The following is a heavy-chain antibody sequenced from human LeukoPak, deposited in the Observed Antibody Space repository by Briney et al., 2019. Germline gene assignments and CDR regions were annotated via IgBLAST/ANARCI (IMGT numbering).Heavy chain of an antibody. Sequence: GRPLRLSCAASGFIFSNYGMHWVRQAPGKGLEWVAVIWYDGSNKYYADSVKGRFTISRDNSKNTLYLQMNSLRVEDTAAYYCARDPGGANGYWGQGTLVTVSS. CDR3: ARDPGGANGY. CDR1: GFIFSNYG. V-gene: IGHV3-33*01. D-gene: IGHD3-16*01. J-gene: IGHJ4*02. CDR2: IWYDGSNK.